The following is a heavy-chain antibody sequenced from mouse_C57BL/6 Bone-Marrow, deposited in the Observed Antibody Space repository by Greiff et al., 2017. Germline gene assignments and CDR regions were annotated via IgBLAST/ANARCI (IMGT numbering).Heavy chain of an antibody. CDR2: IYPGSGST. Sequence: QVQLQQPGAELVKPGASVKLSCKASGYTFTSYWMQWVKQRPGQGLEWIGDIYPGSGSTNYNEKFKSKATLTVDTSSSTAYMQLSSLTSEDSAVYYCARGYGSSYGYFDVWGTGTTVTVSS. D-gene: IGHD1-1*01. CDR3: ARGYGSSYGYFDV. CDR1: GYTFTSYW. J-gene: IGHJ1*03. V-gene: IGHV1-55*01.